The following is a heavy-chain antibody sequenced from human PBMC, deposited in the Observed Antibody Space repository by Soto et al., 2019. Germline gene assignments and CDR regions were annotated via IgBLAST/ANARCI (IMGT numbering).Heavy chain of an antibody. J-gene: IGHJ4*02. CDR2: ISYDGSNK. CDR1: GFSFSSYG. Sequence: QVQLVESGGGVVQPGRSLRLSCAASGFSFSSYGMHWVRQAPGKGLEWVAVISYDGSNKYYADSVKGRFTISRDNSKNTLYLQMNSLRAEDTAMYYCARKWLRLSLTPGDYLDYWGQGTLVTVSS. V-gene: IGHV3-30*03. D-gene: IGHD5-12*01. CDR3: ARKWLRLSLTPGDYLDY.